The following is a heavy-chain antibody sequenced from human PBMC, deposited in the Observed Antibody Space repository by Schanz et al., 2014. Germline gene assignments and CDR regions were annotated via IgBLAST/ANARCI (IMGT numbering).Heavy chain of an antibody. D-gene: IGHD3-3*01. CDR3: ARAPRVVTHNWFDP. CDR2: INTNTGNP. CDR1: GYTYTTYA. J-gene: IGHJ5*02. V-gene: IGHV7-4-1*02. Sequence: QAQLVQSGAEVKKPGSSVKVSCKASGYTYTTYAMNWVRQAPGQGLEWMGWINTNTGNPTYAQGFTGRFVFSLDTSVSTAYLQISSLKAEDTAVYYCARAPRVVTHNWFDPWGQGTLVTVSS.